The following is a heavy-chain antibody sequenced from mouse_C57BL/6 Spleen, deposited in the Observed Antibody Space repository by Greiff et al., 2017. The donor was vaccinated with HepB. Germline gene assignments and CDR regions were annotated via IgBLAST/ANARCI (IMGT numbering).Heavy chain of an antibody. J-gene: IGHJ2*01. D-gene: IGHD1-1*01. Sequence: EVQLKESGPELVKPGASVKISCKASGYSFTGYYMNWVKQSPEKSLEWIGEINPSTGGTTYNQKFKAKATLTVDKSSSTAYMQLKSLTSEDSAVYYCARSPRSTVVAFDYWGQGTTLTVSS. CDR1: GYSFTGYY. CDR3: ARSPRSTVVAFDY. CDR2: INPSTGGT. V-gene: IGHV1-42*01.